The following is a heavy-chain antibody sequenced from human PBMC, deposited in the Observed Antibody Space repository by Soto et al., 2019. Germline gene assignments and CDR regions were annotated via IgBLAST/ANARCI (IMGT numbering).Heavy chain of an antibody. D-gene: IGHD3-22*01. V-gene: IGHV3-23*01. J-gene: IGHJ4*02. CDR1: GFTFSSYA. CDR3: AKLTYYYDSSGYYRSWDFDY. CDR2: ISGSGGST. Sequence: LSLTCAASGFTFSSYAMSWVRQAPGKGLEWVSAISGSGGSTYYADSVKGRFTISRDNSKNTLYLQMNSLRAEDTAVYYCAKLTYYYDSSGYYRSWDFDYWGQGTLVTVSS.